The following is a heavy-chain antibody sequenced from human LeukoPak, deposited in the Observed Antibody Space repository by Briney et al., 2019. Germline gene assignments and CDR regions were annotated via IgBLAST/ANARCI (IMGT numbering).Heavy chain of an antibody. D-gene: IGHD3-10*01. CDR3: ARERGSYYNPQYFQH. CDR2: ISWNSGSI. CDR1: GFTFDDYA. J-gene: IGHJ1*01. V-gene: IGHV3-9*01. Sequence: GGSLRLSCAASGFTFDDYAMHWVRQAPGKGLEWVSGISWNSGSIGYADSVKGRFTISRDNAKNSLYLQMNSLRAEDTAVYYCARERGSYYNPQYFQHWGQGTLVTVSS.